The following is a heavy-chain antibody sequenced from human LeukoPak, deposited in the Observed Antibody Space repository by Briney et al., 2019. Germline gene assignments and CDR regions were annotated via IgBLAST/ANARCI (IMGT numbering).Heavy chain of an antibody. CDR2: INPNSGGT. J-gene: IGHJ4*02. Sequence: ASVTVSFTASVYTFTAYYMHWVRQAAGQGLEWMGWINPNSGGTNYAQKFQGRVTITSDTSINTAYMELSRLRSDDTAVYYCARDPTVYDSSGFGGDYWGQGTLVTVSS. D-gene: IGHD3-22*01. CDR1: VYTFTAYY. V-gene: IGHV1-2*02. CDR3: ARDPTVYDSSGFGGDY.